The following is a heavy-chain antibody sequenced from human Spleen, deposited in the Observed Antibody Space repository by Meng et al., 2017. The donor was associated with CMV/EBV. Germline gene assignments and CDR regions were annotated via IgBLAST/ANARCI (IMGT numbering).Heavy chain of an antibody. CDR3: AKSSNWEYLLSHFDS. CDR1: GFTFDDYA. Sequence: SLKISCAASGFTFDDYAMHWVRQVPGKGLEWVSGITWNSGSIAYADSVRGRFTVSRDSSSNTLYLQMNSLRAGDTAVYYCAKSSNWEYLLSHFDSWGQGTLVTVSS. D-gene: IGHD3-22*01. CDR2: ITWNSGSI. V-gene: IGHV3-9*01. J-gene: IGHJ4*02.